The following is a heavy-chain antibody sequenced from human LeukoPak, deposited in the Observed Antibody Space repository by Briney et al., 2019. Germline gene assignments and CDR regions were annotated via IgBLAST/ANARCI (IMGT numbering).Heavy chain of an antibody. CDR2: IIPIFGTA. CDR1: GYTFTSYA. V-gene: IGHV1-69*13. D-gene: IGHD6-19*01. J-gene: IGHJ4*02. CDR3: ARAHSSGWLFYFDY. Sequence: SVKVSCKASGYTFTSYAISWVRQAPGQGLEWMGGIIPIFGTANYAQKFQGRATITADESTSTAYMELSSLRSEDTAVYYCARAHSSGWLFYFDYWGQGTLVTVSS.